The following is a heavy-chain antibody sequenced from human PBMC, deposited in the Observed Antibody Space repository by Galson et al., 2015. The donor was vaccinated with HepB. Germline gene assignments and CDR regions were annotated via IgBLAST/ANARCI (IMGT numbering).Heavy chain of an antibody. V-gene: IGHV1-18*04. J-gene: IGHJ4*02. CDR1: GYTFTVNG. CDR2: ISANSGDT. CDR3: ARDRDYRFDY. Sequence: QSGAEVKKPGASVKVSCKASGYTFTVNGISWVRQAPGQGLEWMGWISANSGDTKYAQNLQGRVTLTRNTSTSTAYLELRSLRSDDTATYYCARDRDYRFDYWGQGTLVTVSS. D-gene: IGHD4/OR15-4a*01.